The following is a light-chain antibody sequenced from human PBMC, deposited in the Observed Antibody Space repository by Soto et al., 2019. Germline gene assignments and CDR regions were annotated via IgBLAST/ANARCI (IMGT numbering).Light chain of an antibody. CDR1: QSVSSSY. V-gene: IGKV3-20*01. CDR3: HHYGGSPRT. CDR2: GAS. Sequence: EIVLTQSPGTLSLSPGERATLSCRASQSVSSSYLAWYQQKPGQAPRLLIYGASSRATGIPDRFSGSGSGTDFTLTISRLEPEDFAVYYCHHYGGSPRTFGPGTKVDIK. J-gene: IGKJ3*01.